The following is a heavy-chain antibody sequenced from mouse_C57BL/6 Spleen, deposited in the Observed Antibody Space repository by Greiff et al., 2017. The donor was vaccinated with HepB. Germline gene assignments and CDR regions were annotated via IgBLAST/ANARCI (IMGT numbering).Heavy chain of an antibody. CDR3: ARDPPLYDGYLFDY. CDR2: ISDGGSYT. D-gene: IGHD2-3*01. V-gene: IGHV5-4*01. J-gene: IGHJ2*01. CDR1: GFTFSSYA. Sequence: EVMLVESGGGLVKPGGSLKLSCAASGFTFSSYAMSWVRQTPEKRLEWVATISDGGSYTYYPDNVKGRFTISRDNAKNNLYLQMSHLKSEDTAMYYCARDPPLYDGYLFDYWGQGTTLTVSS.